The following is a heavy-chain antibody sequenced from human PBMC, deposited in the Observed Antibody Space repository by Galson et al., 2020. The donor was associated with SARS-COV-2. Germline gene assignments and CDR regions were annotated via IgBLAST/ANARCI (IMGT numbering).Heavy chain of an antibody. CDR2: IYDSGIT. CDR3: AKLAEGRRSSEDY. D-gene: IGHD3-10*01. J-gene: IGHJ4*02. CDR1: RGSINYHY. V-gene: IGHV4-59*08. Sequence: ETSETLSLTCTVSRGSINYHYLSWVRQPPGKGLEWIGFIYDSGITNYNPSLKSRVTMSLDRPKNQVSLQLKSVTAADTAVYYCAKLAEGRRSSEDYWGQGTLVTVSA.